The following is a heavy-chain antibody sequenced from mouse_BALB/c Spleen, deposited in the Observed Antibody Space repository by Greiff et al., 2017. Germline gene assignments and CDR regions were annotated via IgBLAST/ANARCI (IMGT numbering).Heavy chain of an antibody. D-gene: IGHD2-1*01. CDR2: ISSGSSTI. CDR1: GFTFSSFG. Sequence: EVKLVESGGGLVQPGGSRKLSCAASGFTFSSFGMHWVRQAPEKGLEWVAYISSGSSTIYYADTVKGRFTISRDNPKNTLFLQMTSLRSEDTAMYYCARKRDGNYNAMDYWGQGTSVTVSS. CDR3: ARKRDGNYNAMDY. V-gene: IGHV5-17*02. J-gene: IGHJ4*01.